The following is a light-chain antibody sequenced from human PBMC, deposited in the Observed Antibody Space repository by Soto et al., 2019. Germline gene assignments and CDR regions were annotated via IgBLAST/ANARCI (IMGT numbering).Light chain of an antibody. V-gene: IGKV1-5*01. J-gene: IGKJ2*01. CDR2: DAS. CDR1: QSISSW. CDR3: QQYNSYSHT. Sequence: IQMPQSPSTLSASVGDRGTITCRASQSISSWLAWYQQKPGKAPKLLIYDASSLESGVPSRFSGSGSGTEFTLTISSLQPDDFATYYCQQYNSYSHTFGQGTKVDIK.